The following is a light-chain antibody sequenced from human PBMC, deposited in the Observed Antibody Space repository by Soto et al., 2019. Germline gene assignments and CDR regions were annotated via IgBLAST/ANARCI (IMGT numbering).Light chain of an antibody. V-gene: IGLV2-8*01. J-gene: IGLJ2*01. CDR1: SSDVGGYNY. Sequence: QSALTQPPSASGSLGQSVTISCTGTSSDVGGYNYVSWYQQYPGKAPKLMISEVSKRPSGVPDRFSGSKSGNTASLTVSGVQAEDEADYYCSSFAGNNNLVFGGGTKLTVL. CDR2: EVS. CDR3: SSFAGNNNLV.